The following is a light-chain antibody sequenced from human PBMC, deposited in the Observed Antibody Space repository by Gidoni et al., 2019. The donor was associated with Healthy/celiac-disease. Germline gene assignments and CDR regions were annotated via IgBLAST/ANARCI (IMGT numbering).Light chain of an antibody. CDR3: LLSYSGARARV. Sequence: QAVVTQAPSLTVSPGGTVTLTCGSRTGAVTSGHYPYWFQQKPGQAPRTLIYDTSNKHSWTPARFSGSLLGGKAALTLSGAQPEDEAEYYCLLSYSGARARVFGGGTKLTVL. V-gene: IGLV7-46*01. J-gene: IGLJ2*01. CDR1: TGAVTSGHY. CDR2: DTS.